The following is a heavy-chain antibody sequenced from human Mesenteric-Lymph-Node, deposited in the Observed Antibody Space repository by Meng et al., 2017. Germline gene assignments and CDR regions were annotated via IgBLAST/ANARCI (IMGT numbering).Heavy chain of an antibody. CDR1: RFTFSEYA. CDR3: HLLVAGRGVFYFYSGFDV. Sequence: GESLKISCAASRFTFSEYAMSWVRQSPGKGLEWVSTITASGDRTFYADSVKGRFTISRDNSRNRLYLRMKSLRAEDTAVYSCHLLVAGRGVFYFYSGFDVWGPGTTVTVSS. CDR2: ITASGDRT. D-gene: IGHD6-19*01. J-gene: IGHJ6*02. V-gene: IGHV3-23*01.